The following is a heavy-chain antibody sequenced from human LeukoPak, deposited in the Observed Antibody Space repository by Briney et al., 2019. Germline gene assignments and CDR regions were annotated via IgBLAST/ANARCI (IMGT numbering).Heavy chain of an antibody. Sequence: GGTLRLSCAASGFTFSSYGMSWVRQAPGEGLEWVSAISDSGGSTYYTDSVKGRFTISRDNSKNTLYLQMNSLRAEDTAVYYCASILLWYVYDYWGQGTLVTVSS. CDR2: ISDSGGST. D-gene: IGHD3-10*01. CDR3: ASILLWYVYDY. J-gene: IGHJ4*02. CDR1: GFTFSSYG. V-gene: IGHV3-23*01.